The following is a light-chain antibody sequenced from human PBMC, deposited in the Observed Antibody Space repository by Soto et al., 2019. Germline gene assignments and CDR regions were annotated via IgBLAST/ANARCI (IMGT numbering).Light chain of an antibody. CDR3: HHYET. CDR2: GAS. CDR1: QSIGDT. Sequence: EIVMTHSPATLSVSPGGRATLSCRASQSIGDTLAWYQQKPGQAPRLLIYGASSRVTGFPARFSGSGSGTEFTLTISSPQSEDFTVYYCHHYETFGQGTKVDIK. V-gene: IGKV3-15*01. J-gene: IGKJ1*01.